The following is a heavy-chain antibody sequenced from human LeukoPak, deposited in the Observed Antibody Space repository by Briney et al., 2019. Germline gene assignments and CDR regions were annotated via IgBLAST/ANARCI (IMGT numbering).Heavy chain of an antibody. J-gene: IGHJ4*02. CDR1: GFTFSSYA. Sequence: GGSLRLSCAASGFTFSSYAMSCVRQAPGKGLEWVSGISGSGGSTYYADSVKGRFTISRDNSKNTLYLQMNSLRAEDTAVYYCAKSANRYTAMGSFDYWGQGTLATVSS. CDR3: AKSANRYTAMGSFDY. CDR2: ISGSGGST. V-gene: IGHV3-23*01. D-gene: IGHD5-18*01.